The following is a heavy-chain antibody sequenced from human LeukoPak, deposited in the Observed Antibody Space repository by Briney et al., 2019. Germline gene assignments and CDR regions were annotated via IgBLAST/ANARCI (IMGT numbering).Heavy chain of an antibody. D-gene: IGHD4-17*01. CDR1: GGSISSYY. Sequence: SETLSLTCTVSGGSISSYYWSWIRQPPGKGLEWIGYIYYSGSTNYNPSLKSRVTISVDTSKNQFSLKLSSVTAADTAVYYCARNHYGHPLDYWGQGTLVTVSS. J-gene: IGHJ4*02. CDR2: IYYSGST. V-gene: IGHV4-59*01. CDR3: ARNHYGHPLDY.